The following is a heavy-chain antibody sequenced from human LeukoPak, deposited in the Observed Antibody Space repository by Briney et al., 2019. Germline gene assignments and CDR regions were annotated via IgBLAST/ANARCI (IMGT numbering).Heavy chain of an antibody. CDR1: GFTFSSYN. J-gene: IGHJ4*02. CDR2: ISSTSSAI. CDR3: ARACAASGLCYDLEGDFDY. V-gene: IGHV3-48*04. D-gene: IGHD3-3*01. Sequence: GGSLRLSCAASGFTFSSYNMNWVRQAPGKGLEWVSYISSTSSAIYYTDSVKGRFTISRDNAKNSLYLQMNSLRAEDTAVYYCARACAASGLCYDLEGDFDYWGQGTLVTVSS.